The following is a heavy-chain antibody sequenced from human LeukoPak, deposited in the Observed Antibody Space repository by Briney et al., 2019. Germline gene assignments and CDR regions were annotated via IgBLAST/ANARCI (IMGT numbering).Heavy chain of an antibody. CDR1: GFTFSNAW. J-gene: IGHJ3*02. D-gene: IGHD6-19*01. CDR2: IKSKTDGGTT. V-gene: IGHV3-15*01. Sequence: PGGSLRLSCAASGFTFSNAWMSWVRQAPGKGLEGVGRIKSKTDGGTTDYAAPVKGRFTISRDDSKNTLYLQMNSLKTEDTAVYYCTTGRESDYSSGWYAFDIWGQGTMVTVSS. CDR3: TTGRESDYSSGWYAFDI.